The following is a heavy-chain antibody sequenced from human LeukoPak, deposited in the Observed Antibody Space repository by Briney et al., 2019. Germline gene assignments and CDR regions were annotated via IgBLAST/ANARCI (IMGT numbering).Heavy chain of an antibody. CDR2: ISSSSSYI. CDR3: ARIGYCSGGSCYSPPDY. CDR1: GFTFSSYS. D-gene: IGHD2-15*01. V-gene: IGHV3-21*01. J-gene: IGHJ4*02. Sequence: GGSLRLSWAASGFTFSSYSMNWVRQAPGQGLEWVSSISSSSSYIYYADSVKGRFTISRDNAKNSLYLQMNSLRAEDTAVYYCARIGYCSGGSCYSPPDYWGQGTLVTVSS.